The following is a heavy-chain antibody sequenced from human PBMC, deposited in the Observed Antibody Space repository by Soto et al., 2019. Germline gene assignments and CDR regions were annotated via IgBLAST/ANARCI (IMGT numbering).Heavy chain of an antibody. CDR1: GGSISSGDYY. Sequence: QVQLQESGPGLVKPSQTLSLTCTVSGGSISSGDYYWSWIRQPPGKGLEWIGYIYYSGSTYYNPSLKSRVTXXVXTXXNQFSLKLSSVTAADTAVYYCAXXRWXXXRYGMDVWGQGTTVTVSS. V-gene: IGHV4-30-4*01. CDR2: IYYSGST. J-gene: IGHJ6*02. D-gene: IGHD2-15*01. CDR3: AXXRWXXXRYGMDV.